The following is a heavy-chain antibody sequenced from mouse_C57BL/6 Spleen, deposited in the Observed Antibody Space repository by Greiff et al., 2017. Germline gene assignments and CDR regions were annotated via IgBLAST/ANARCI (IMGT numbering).Heavy chain of an antibody. CDR1: GYSFTGYY. D-gene: IGHD1-1*01. Sequence: EVKLQQSGPELVKPGASVKISCKASGYSFTGYYMNWVKQSPEKSLEWIGEINPSTGGTTYNQKFKAKATLTVDKSSSTAYMQLKSLTSEDSAVYYCARSTIYYYGSSYLYYFDYWGQGTTLTVSS. CDR2: INPSTGGT. V-gene: IGHV1-42*01. CDR3: ARSTIYYYGSSYLYYFDY. J-gene: IGHJ2*01.